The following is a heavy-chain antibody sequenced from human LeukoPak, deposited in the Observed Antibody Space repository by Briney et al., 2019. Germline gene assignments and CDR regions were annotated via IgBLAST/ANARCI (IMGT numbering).Heavy chain of an antibody. J-gene: IGHJ3*02. CDR3: AISPYSSGYLDAFDI. V-gene: IGHV4-30-4*01. Sequence: SQTLSLTCTVSGGSISSGDYYWSWIRQPPGKGLEWIGYIYYSGSTYYNPSLKSRVTISVDTSKNQFSLKLSSVTAADTAVYYCAISPYSSGYLDAFDIWGQGTMVTVSS. D-gene: IGHD3-22*01. CDR2: IYYSGST. CDR1: GGSISSGDYY.